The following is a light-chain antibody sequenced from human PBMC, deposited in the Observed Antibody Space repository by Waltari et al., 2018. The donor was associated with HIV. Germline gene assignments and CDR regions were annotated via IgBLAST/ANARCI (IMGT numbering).Light chain of an antibody. J-gene: IGLJ2*01. CDR2: KVT. CDR1: SNDVGAYDY. V-gene: IGLV2-8*01. Sequence: QSALTQPPSASGSPGQSVTISCTGTSNDVGAYDYVSWYQQHPGRAPKLLIYKVTKRTSGVPDLFSGSKSGNTASLTVSGLQAEDDGHYYGTSSVDNYVVFFGGGTKLTVL. CDR3: TSSVDNYVVF.